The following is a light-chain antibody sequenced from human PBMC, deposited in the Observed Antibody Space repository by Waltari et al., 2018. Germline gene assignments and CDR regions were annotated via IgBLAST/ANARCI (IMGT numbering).Light chain of an antibody. Sequence: NFMLTQPHSVSESPGKTVTISCTRSSGSIASNNVQWHLQRPGSAPTTVIYDDNQRPSGVPDRFSGSIDSSSNSASLTISGLKAEDEADYYCQSDDSSNKKIFGGGTKLTVL. V-gene: IGLV6-57*03. CDR1: SGSIASNN. CDR3: QSDDSSNKKI. CDR2: DDN. J-gene: IGLJ2*01.